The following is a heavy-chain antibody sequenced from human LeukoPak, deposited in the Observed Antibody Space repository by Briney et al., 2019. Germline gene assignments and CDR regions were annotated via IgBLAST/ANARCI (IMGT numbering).Heavy chain of an antibody. Sequence: SETLFLTCAVYGGSFSGYYWSGIRQPPGKGLEWIGEVNHSGSTNYNPSLKSRVTISVDTSKNQFSLKLSSVTAADTAVYYCAEGDPDAFEIWGQGTMVTGSS. D-gene: IGHD3-16*01. CDR2: VNHSGST. J-gene: IGHJ3*02. CDR1: GGSFSGYY. CDR3: AEGDPDAFEI. V-gene: IGHV4-34*01.